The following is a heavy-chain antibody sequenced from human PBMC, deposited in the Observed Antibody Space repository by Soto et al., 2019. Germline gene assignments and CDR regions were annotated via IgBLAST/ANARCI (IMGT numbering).Heavy chain of an antibody. D-gene: IGHD3-22*01. J-gene: IGHJ1*01. V-gene: IGHV1-69*08. CDR3: AKDHYDSSGTEYFQH. CDR2: IIPILGIA. Sequence: QVQLVQSGAEVKKPGSSVKVSCKASGGTFSSYTISWVRQAPGQGLEWMGRIIPILGIANYAQKFQGRVTITADKSTSTDYMELSSLRSEDTAVYYCAKDHYDSSGTEYFQHWGQGTLVTVSS. CDR1: GGTFSSYT.